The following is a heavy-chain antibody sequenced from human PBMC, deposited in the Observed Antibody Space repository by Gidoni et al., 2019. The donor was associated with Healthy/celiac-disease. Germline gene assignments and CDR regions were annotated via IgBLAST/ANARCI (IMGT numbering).Heavy chain of an antibody. CDR3: ARSCSSTSCYGYFDY. CDR2: IIPIFGTA. V-gene: IGHV1-69*06. J-gene: IGHJ4*02. CDR1: GGTFSSYA. Sequence: QVQLVPSGAEVKKPGSSVKVSCKASGGTFSSYAISWVRQAPGQGLEWMGGIIPIFGTANYAQKFQGRVTITADKSTSTAYMELSSLRSEDTAVYYCARSCSSTSCYGYFDYWGQGTLVTVSS. D-gene: IGHD2-2*01.